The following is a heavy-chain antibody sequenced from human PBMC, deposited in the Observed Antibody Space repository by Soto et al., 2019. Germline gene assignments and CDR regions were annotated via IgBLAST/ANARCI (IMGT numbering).Heavy chain of an antibody. J-gene: IGHJ6*02. CDR3: ARGYGSGSYMFHPQYGMDV. CDR2: INAGNGNT. Sequence: QVQLVQSGAEVKKPGASVKVSCKASGYTFTSYAMHWVRQAPGQRLEWMGWINAGNGNTKYSQKFQGRVTITRDTSASTAYMELSSLRSEDPAVYYCARGYGSGSYMFHPQYGMDVWGQGTTVTVSS. CDR1: GYTFTSYA. D-gene: IGHD3-10*01. V-gene: IGHV1-3*01.